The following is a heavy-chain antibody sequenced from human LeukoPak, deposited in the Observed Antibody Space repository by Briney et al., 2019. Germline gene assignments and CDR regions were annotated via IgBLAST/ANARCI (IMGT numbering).Heavy chain of an antibody. D-gene: IGHD4-11*01. Sequence: SETLSLTCAVSGGSISSSNWWSWVRQPPGKGLEWIGEIYHSGSTNYNPSLKSRVTISVDTSKNQFSLKLSSVTAADTAVYYCARDITVPYFDYWGQGTLVTVSS. CDR2: IYHSGST. CDR1: GGSISSSNW. CDR3: ARDITVPYFDY. V-gene: IGHV4-4*02. J-gene: IGHJ4*02.